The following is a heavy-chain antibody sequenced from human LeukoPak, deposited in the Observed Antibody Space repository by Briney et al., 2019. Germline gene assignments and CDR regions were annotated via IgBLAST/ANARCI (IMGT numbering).Heavy chain of an antibody. CDR1: GGSFSGYY. V-gene: IGHV4-34*01. Sequence: SETLSLTCAVYGGSFSGYYWSWIRQPPGKGLEWIGSIYYSGSTYYNPSLKSRVTISVDTSKNQFSLKLSSVTAADTAVYYCAIQADYYDSSGVKRVFDYWGQGTLVTVSP. CDR2: IYYSGST. CDR3: AIQADYYDSSGVKRVFDY. D-gene: IGHD3-22*01. J-gene: IGHJ4*02.